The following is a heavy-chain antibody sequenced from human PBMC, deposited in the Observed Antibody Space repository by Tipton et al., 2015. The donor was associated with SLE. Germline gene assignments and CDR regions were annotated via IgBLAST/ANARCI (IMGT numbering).Heavy chain of an antibody. D-gene: IGHD3-9*01. J-gene: IGHJ4*02. CDR3: ARGYTGYYFDY. Sequence: SLRLSCAASGFTFSYYAMHWVRQAPGKGLEWVAVVSDDGRNKYYLDSVKGRFTISRDNVENTLYLQMNNLRSEDTAVYYCARGYTGYYFDYWGQGTLVTGSS. V-gene: IGHV3-30*04. CDR1: GFTFSYYA. CDR2: VSDDGRNK.